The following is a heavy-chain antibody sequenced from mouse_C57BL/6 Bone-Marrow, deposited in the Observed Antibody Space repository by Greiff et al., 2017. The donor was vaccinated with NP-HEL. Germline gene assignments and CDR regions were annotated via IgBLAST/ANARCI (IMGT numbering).Heavy chain of an antibody. CDR3: ARGDVDYAMDY. V-gene: IGHV1-72*01. D-gene: IGHD3-3*01. J-gene: IGHJ4*01. CDR1: GYTFTSYW. CDR2: IDPNSGGT. Sequence: QVQLQQPGAELVKPGASVTLSCKASGYTFTSYWMHWVKQRPGRGLEWIGRIDPNSGGTKYNEQFKSTATLTVDKPSSTAYMQLSSLTSEDSAVYYCARGDVDYAMDYWGQGTSVTVSS.